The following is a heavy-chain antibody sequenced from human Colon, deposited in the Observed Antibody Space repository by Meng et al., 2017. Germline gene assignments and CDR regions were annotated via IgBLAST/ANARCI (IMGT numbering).Heavy chain of an antibody. D-gene: IGHD6-25*01. CDR1: GFTINYYT. J-gene: IGHJ1*01. CDR3: ARSPAAKYFHH. V-gene: IGHV3-49*02. CDR2: IRGKPYDGTT. Sequence: GESLKISCVASGFTINYYTISWVRQSPGKELEWVGFIRGKPYDGTTDDAASVKGRFTISRDDSKSIAYLQMNSLKSEDTAVYYCARSPAAKYFHHWGQGTLVTVSS.